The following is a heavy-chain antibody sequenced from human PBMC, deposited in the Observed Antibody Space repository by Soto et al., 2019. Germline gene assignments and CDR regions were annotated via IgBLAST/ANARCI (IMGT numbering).Heavy chain of an antibody. Sequence: ESGGGLVKPGGSLRLSCAASGFTFSTYSMNWVRQAPGKGLEWVSSISSSSSNIYYADSVKGRFTISRDNAKNSLYLQMNSLRAEDTAVYYCARYDSSGYYWPYYYYGMDVWGQGTTLTVSS. CDR1: GFTFSTYS. V-gene: IGHV3-21*01. D-gene: IGHD3-22*01. CDR3: ARYDSSGYYWPYYYYGMDV. CDR2: ISSSSSNI. J-gene: IGHJ6*02.